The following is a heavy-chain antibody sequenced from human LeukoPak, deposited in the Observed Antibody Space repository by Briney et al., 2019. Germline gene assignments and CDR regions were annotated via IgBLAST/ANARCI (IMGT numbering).Heavy chain of an antibody. V-gene: IGHV3-66*02. CDR3: ARDSGSASWAYS. CDR1: GISVSENY. CDR2: VHRDGSI. Sequence: PGGSLRLSCAASGISVSENYMSWVRQAPGKGLGLVCVVHRDGSIEYADSVKGRFTISRDIAENTLSLQMSSLRVEDTAVYYCARDSGSASWAYSWGQGTLVTVSS. J-gene: IGHJ4*02. D-gene: IGHD2-15*01.